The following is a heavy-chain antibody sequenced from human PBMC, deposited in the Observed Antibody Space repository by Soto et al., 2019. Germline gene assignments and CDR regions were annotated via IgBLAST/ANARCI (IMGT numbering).Heavy chain of an antibody. Sequence: WTWIRQPPGKGLEWIGEINHSGSTNYNASLKSRVTISVDTSKNQVSLKLSSVTAADTAVYYCARGRTGSTLAWFDPWGQGTPVPV. V-gene: IGHV4-34*01. J-gene: IGHJ5*02. CDR3: ARGRTGSTLAWFDP. D-gene: IGHD1-7*01. CDR2: INHSGST.